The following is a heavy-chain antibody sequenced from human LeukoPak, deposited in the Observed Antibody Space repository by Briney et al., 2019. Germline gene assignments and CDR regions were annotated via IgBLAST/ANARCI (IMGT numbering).Heavy chain of an antibody. CDR1: GGSISSSSYY. CDR3: ARTLRQYYDSRREVDY. Sequence: PSETLSLTCTVSGGSISSSSYYWGWIRQPPGKGLEWIGSIYYSGSTYYNPSLKSRVTISVDTSKNQFSLKLSSVTAADTAVYYCARTLRQYYDSRREVDYWGQGTLVTVSS. CDR2: IYYSGST. V-gene: IGHV4-39*07. D-gene: IGHD3-22*01. J-gene: IGHJ4*02.